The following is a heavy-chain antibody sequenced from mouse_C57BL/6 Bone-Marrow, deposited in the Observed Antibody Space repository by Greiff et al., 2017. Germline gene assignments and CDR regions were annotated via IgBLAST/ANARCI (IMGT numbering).Heavy chain of an antibody. Sequence: QVQLQQPGAELVKPGASVKLSCKASGYTFTSYWMQWVQQRPGQGLEWIGEIDPSDSYTNYNQKFKGKATLTVDTSSSTAYMQLSSLTSEASAVYYCARQESYWGQGTTLTVSS. CDR1: GYTFTSYW. J-gene: IGHJ2*01. CDR2: IDPSDSYT. CDR3: ARQESY. V-gene: IGHV1-50*01.